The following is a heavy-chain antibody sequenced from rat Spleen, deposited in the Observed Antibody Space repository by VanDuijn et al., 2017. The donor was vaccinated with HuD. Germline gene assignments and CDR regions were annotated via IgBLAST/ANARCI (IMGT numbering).Heavy chain of an antibody. Sequence: EVQLVESGGGLVQPGRSLKLSCAASGFTFDDYHMAWVRQAPTKGLEWVASINYDGSSTYYRDSVKGRFTLSRDNAESSLYLQMDSLRSEDTATYYCTRDRILRSTGFDYWGQGVIVTVSS. CDR3: TRDRILRSTGFDY. J-gene: IGHJ2*01. D-gene: IGHD1-6*01. V-gene: IGHV5-20*01. CDR1: GFTFDDYH. CDR2: INYDGSST.